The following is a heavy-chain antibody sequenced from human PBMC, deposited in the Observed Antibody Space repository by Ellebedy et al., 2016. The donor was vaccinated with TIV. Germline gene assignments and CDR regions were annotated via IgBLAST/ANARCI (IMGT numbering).Heavy chain of an antibody. D-gene: IGHD3-22*01. CDR3: ARLTYYDSSRRVFDS. J-gene: IGHJ4*02. Sequence: GESLKISCKGSGYSFTSYWISWVRQMPGKGLEWMGRIDPSDSYTNYSPSFQGYVTISADKSISTAYLQWSSLKASDTAMYYCARLTYYDSSRRVFDSWGQGTLVTVSS. CDR2: IDPSDSYT. CDR1: GYSFTSYW. V-gene: IGHV5-10-1*01.